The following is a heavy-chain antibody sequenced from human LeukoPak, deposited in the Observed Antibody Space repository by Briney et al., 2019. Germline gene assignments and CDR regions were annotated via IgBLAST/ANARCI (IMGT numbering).Heavy chain of an antibody. Sequence: GGSLRLSCTVSGFTVSSNSMSWVRQAPGKGLEWVSAISGSGGSTYYADSVKGRFTISRDNSKNTLYLQMNSLRAEDTAVYYCAKAGLRGYSYGYDDYWGQGTLVTVSS. CDR2: ISGSGGST. CDR1: GFTVSSNS. J-gene: IGHJ4*02. V-gene: IGHV3-23*01. CDR3: AKAGLRGYSYGYDDY. D-gene: IGHD5-18*01.